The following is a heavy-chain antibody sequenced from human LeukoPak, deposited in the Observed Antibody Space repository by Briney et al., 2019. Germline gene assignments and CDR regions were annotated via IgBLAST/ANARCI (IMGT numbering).Heavy chain of an antibody. CDR3: ARRKAAAGINWFDP. V-gene: IGHV4-59*08. CDR2: IYHSGST. J-gene: IGHJ5*02. CDR1: GGSISSYY. Sequence: SETLSLTCTVSGGSISSYYWSWIRQPPGKGLEWIGYIYHSGSTNYNPSLKSRVTISVDTSKNQFSLKLSSVTAADTAVYYCARRKAAAGINWFDPWGQGTLVTVSS. D-gene: IGHD6-13*01.